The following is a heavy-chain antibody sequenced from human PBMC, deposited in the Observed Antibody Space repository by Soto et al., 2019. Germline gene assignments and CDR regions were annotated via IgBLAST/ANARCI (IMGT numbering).Heavy chain of an antibody. J-gene: IGHJ4*02. CDR1: GGFVSSGSYY. CDR2: IYYSGST. CDR3: ARVVNRQWLGRGSERYYFDY. V-gene: IGHV4-31*11. Sequence: PSETLSLTCAVYGGFVSSGSYYWSWIRQPPGKGLEWIGYIYYSGSTYYNPSLKSRVTISVDTSKNQFSLKLSSVTAADTAVYYCARVVNRQWLGRGSERYYFDYWGQGTLVTVSS. D-gene: IGHD3-22*01.